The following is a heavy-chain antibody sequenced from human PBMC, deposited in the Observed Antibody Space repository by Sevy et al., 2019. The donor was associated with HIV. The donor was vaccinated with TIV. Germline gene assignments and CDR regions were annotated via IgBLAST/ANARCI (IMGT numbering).Heavy chain of an antibody. CDR3: AAGTGSSDFDY. CDR2: IKSKTDAATR. V-gene: IGHV3-15*01. CDR1: GFTFREAW. J-gene: IGHJ4*02. Sequence: GGSLILSCAASGFTFREAWMSWVRQAPGKGLEWVGRIKSKTDAATRDFAAPVRGRFRISRDDSANTVYLVMNNLKPEDTGVYYCAAGTGSSDFDYWGQGTLVTVSS. D-gene: IGHD1-26*01.